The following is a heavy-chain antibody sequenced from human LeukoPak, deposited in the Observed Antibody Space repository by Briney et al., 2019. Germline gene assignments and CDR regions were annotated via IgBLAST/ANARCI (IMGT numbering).Heavy chain of an antibody. J-gene: IGHJ4*02. CDR2: IRSKASGRTT. Sequence: GGSLRLSCTASGFTFGNYAMSWVRQPPGKGLEWVGFIRSKASGRTTEYAATVKGRFTISRDDSKSIAYLQMNSLTTEDTAMYYCTRERVIYCYGLPNYFDYWGQGTLVTVSS. V-gene: IGHV3-49*04. D-gene: IGHD5-18*01. CDR3: TRERVIYCYGLPNYFDY. CDR1: GFTFGNYA.